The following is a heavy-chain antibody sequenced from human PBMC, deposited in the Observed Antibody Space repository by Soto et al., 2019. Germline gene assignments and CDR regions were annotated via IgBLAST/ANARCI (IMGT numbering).Heavy chain of an antibody. Sequence: QVQLVQSGAEVKKPGASVKVSCKASGYTFTSYDINWVRQATGQGLEWMGWMNPNSGNTGYAQKFQGIVTMTRNTSISTAYMELCSLRSEDTAVDYCASSRDNIVVVDWGQGTLVTVSS. D-gene: IGHD2-21*01. V-gene: IGHV1-8*01. CDR1: GYTFTSYD. J-gene: IGHJ4*02. CDR3: ASSRDNIVVVD. CDR2: MNPNSGNT.